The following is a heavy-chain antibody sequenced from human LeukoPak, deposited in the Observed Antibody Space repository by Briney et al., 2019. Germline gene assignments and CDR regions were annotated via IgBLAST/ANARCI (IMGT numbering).Heavy chain of an antibody. CDR1: GVALSSSSDS. J-gene: IGHJ4*02. Sequence: SGTLSLSCTVSGVALSSSSDSWGWVCEPPRRGLGWILVVYNSGSTYYNPRLKSRDTICVETPKKQCSLWLRAVIAADTRVYYCAESRRRIETFDYWGQGTLVTVSS. CDR3: AESRRRIETFDY. CDR2: VYNSGST. D-gene: IGHD5-24*01. V-gene: IGHV4-39*01.